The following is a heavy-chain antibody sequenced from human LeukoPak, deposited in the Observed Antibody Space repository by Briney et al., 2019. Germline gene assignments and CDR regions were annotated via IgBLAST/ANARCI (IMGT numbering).Heavy chain of an antibody. D-gene: IGHD3-3*01. Sequence: PGGSLRLSCAASGFSFRSFEMSWVRQAPGKGLERVSYISSSASNIYYADSVKGRFAVSRDNAKNSLYLQMNGLRADDTAVYYCARLSLDDFIAPHMGVWGKGTTVTVSS. CDR1: GFSFRSFE. CDR2: ISSSASNI. J-gene: IGHJ6*03. V-gene: IGHV3-48*03. CDR3: ARLSLDDFIAPHMGV.